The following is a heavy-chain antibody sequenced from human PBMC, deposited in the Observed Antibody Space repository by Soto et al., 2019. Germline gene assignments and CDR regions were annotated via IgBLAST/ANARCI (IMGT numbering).Heavy chain of an antibody. J-gene: IGHJ6*02. CDR1: GFTFSTYA. CDR2: ISYDGSDE. V-gene: IGHV3-30-3*01. Sequence: QVELVESGGGVVQPGTSLRLSCAASGFTFSTYAMYWVRQAPGKGLEWVAVISYDGSDEFYADSVKGRFTISRDNSKNTLSLQMNSLRPEDTALYYFARDGPPYASGSYYNHCMDVWGQGTAVTVSS. D-gene: IGHD3-10*01. CDR3: ARDGPPYASGSYYNHCMDV.